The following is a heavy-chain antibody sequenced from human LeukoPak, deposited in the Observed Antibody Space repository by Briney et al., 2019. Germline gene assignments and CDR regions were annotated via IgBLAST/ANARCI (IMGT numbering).Heavy chain of an antibody. V-gene: IGHV3-21*01. CDR1: GFTFSSYS. Sequence: GGSLRLSCAASGFTFSSYSMNWVRQAPGKGLEWVSPISSSSSFIYYADSVKGRFTISRDNAKNSLYLQMNSLRAEDTAVYYCARGIDYGANWDAFDIWGQGTMVTVSS. CDR2: ISSSSSFI. D-gene: IGHD4-23*01. CDR3: ARGIDYGANWDAFDI. J-gene: IGHJ3*02.